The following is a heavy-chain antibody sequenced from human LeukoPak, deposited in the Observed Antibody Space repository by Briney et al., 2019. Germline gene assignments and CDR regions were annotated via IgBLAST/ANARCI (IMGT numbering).Heavy chain of an antibody. Sequence: GGSLRLSCAASGFTFSSYGMHWVRQAPGKGLEWVAVISYDGSNKYYADSVKGRFTISRDSSKNTLYLQMNSLRAEDTAVYYCAKDGTPLWFGELGSWFDPWGQGTLVTVSS. CDR1: GFTFSSYG. V-gene: IGHV3-30*18. CDR2: ISYDGSNK. J-gene: IGHJ5*02. CDR3: AKDGTPLWFGELGSWFDP. D-gene: IGHD3-10*01.